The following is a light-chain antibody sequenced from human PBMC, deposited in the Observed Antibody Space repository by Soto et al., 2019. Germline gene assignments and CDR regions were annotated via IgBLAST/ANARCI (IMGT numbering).Light chain of an antibody. CDR1: QSVSSDY. CDR2: GAS. J-gene: IGKJ1*01. Sequence: EIVLTRSPGTLSLSPGERATLSCRAGQSVSSDYLAWFQQKPGQAHRLLIFGASNMDTGSQDRFTGSGSGTDFPLTISRLEPEDFAMYYFQQYGSAPGTFGHGTKVEVK. CDR3: QQYGSAPGT. V-gene: IGKV3-20*01.